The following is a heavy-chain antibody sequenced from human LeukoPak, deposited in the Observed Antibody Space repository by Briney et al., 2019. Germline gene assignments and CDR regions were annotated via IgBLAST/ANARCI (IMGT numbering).Heavy chain of an antibody. CDR2: INPDGGNT. Sequence: RAPVKVSCKASGYTFTAGYYIHWVRQAPGQGLEWMGIINPDGGNTRYAQKFQGRVTITRDTSTSTVYMELSSLRSEDTAVYYCARLDYSKLDYWGQGTLVTVSS. J-gene: IGHJ4*02. D-gene: IGHD4-4*01. V-gene: IGHV1-46*01. CDR1: GYTFTAGYY. CDR3: ARLDYSKLDY.